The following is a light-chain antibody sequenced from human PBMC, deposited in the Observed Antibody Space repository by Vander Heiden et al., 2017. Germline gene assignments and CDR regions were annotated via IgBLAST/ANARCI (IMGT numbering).Light chain of an antibody. J-gene: IGLJ3*02. CDR3: SAYTSSHTLV. V-gene: IGLV2-14*03. CDR1: SSDVVGYSY. Sequence: YARPQLGSRSGSPGQSITISCPGTSSDVVGYSYVSWYQQRPGKAPELMIYDVSTRHSGVSNRFSGSKSGNTASLTISGLQAEHKADYYCSAYTSSHTLVFGGGTKLTVL. CDR2: DVS.